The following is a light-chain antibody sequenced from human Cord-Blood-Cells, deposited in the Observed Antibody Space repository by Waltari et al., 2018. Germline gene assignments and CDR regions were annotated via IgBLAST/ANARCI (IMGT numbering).Light chain of an antibody. CDR2: DDS. CDR3: QVWDSSSDHVV. J-gene: IGLJ2*01. CDR1: NIGSKS. Sequence: SYVLTQPPSVSVAPGKTARITCGGNNIGSKSVHWYRQKPGQAPVLVVYDDSDRPSGIPERVWGSSAGNTATLTISRVEAGDEADYYCQVWDSSSDHVVFGGGTKLTIL. V-gene: IGLV3-21*03.